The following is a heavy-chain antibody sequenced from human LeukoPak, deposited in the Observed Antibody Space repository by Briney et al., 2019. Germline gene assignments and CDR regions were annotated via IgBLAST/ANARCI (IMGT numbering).Heavy chain of an antibody. CDR2: INTDGSST. D-gene: IGHD3-3*01. CDR1: GLTFSSYW. V-gene: IGHV3-74*01. Sequence: PGGSLRLSCAASGLTFSSYWMHWVRQAPGKGLVCVSRINTDGSSTSYADSVKGRFTISRDNAKNTLYLQMNSLRAEDTAVYYCASLGGGYTIFALDVWGKGTTVTVSS. J-gene: IGHJ6*04. CDR3: ASLGGGYTIFALDV.